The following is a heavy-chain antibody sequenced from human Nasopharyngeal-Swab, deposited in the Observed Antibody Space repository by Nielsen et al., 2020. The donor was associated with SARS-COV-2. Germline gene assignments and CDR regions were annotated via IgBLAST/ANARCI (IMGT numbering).Heavy chain of an antibody. CDR1: GYTFTSYY. CDR2: INPSGGST. J-gene: IGHJ4*02. V-gene: IGHV1-46*01. D-gene: IGHD4-17*01. Sequence: ASVKVSCKASGYTFTSYYMHWVRQAPGQGLEWMGIINPSGGSTSYAQKFQGRVTMATDTSTSTAYMELRSLRSDDTAMYYCARRGYGDYRVDYWGQGTLVTVSS. CDR3: ARRGYGDYRVDY.